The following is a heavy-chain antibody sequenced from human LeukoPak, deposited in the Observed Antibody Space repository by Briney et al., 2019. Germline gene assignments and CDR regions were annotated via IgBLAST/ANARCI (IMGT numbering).Heavy chain of an antibody. CDR3: ARRDSSSWYEDAFDI. J-gene: IGHJ3*02. CDR1: GFTFSSYA. Sequence: PGGSLRLSCAASGFTFSSYAMHWVRQAPGKGLEWVAVISHDGSNKYYADSVKGRFTISRDNSKNTLYLQMNSLRAEGTAVYYCARRDSSSWYEDAFDIWGQGTMVTVSS. V-gene: IGHV3-30-3*01. CDR2: ISHDGSNK. D-gene: IGHD6-13*01.